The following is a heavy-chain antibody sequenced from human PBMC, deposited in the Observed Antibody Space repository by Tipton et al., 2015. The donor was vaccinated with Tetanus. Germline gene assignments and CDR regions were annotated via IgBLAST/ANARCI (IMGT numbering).Heavy chain of an antibody. Sequence: PSLTCTVSGGSISGSSYYWSWIRQPPGKGLEWIGYIYFNGSTNYNPSLKSRVTISVDTSKNQFSLKLSSVTAADTAVYYCANHPGAKTQFDYWGQGTLVTVFS. CDR1: GGSISGSSYY. J-gene: IGHJ4*02. V-gene: IGHV4-61*05. CDR2: IYFNGST. D-gene: IGHD1-26*01. CDR3: ANHPGAKTQFDY.